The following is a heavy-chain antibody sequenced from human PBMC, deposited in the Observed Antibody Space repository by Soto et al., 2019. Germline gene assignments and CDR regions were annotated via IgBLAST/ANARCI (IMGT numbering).Heavy chain of an antibody. J-gene: IGHJ6*02. Sequence: GGSLRLSCAASGFTFDDYAMHWVRQAPGKGLEWVSGISWNSGSIGYVDSAKGRFTISRDNAKNSLYLQMNSLRAEDTALYYCAKDIGRRADYYYYYGMDVWGQGTTVTVSS. CDR1: GFTFDDYA. CDR3: AKDIGRRADYYYYYGMDV. V-gene: IGHV3-9*01. CDR2: ISWNSGSI. D-gene: IGHD6-19*01.